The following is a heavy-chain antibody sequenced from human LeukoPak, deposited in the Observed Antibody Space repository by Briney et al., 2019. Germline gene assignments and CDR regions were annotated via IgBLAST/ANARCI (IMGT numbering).Heavy chain of an antibody. CDR2: IRYDGSNK. V-gene: IGHV3-30*02. D-gene: IGHD3-10*01. CDR3: AKDGKSSYYYGSGNYYYYYMDV. J-gene: IGHJ6*03. Sequence: GGSLRLSCAASGFTFSSYEMNWVRQAPGKGLEWVAFIRYDGSNKYYADSVKGRFTISRDNSKNTLYLQMSSLRAEDTAVYYCAKDGKSSYYYGSGNYYYYYMDVWGKGTTVTISS. CDR1: GFTFSSYE.